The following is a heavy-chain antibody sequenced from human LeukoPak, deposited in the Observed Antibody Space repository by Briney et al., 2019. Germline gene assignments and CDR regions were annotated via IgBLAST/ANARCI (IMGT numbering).Heavy chain of an antibody. Sequence: ASVKVSCKASGYTFTSYYMHWVRQAPGQGLEWMGIINPSGGSTSYAQKFQGRVTMARDTSTSTVYMELSSLRSEDTAVYYCARAHAIYDILTGYYPSPWYYYYMDVWGKGTTVTISS. CDR1: GYTFTSYY. CDR2: INPSGGST. V-gene: IGHV1-46*01. D-gene: IGHD3-9*01. J-gene: IGHJ6*03. CDR3: ARAHAIYDILTGYYPSPWYYYYMDV.